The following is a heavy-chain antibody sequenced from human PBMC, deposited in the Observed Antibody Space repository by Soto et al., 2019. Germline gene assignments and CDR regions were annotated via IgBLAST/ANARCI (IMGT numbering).Heavy chain of an antibody. CDR2: IYSGGST. CDR3: ARSPLILTKPTSLIWFDP. J-gene: IGHJ5*02. D-gene: IGHD1-1*01. CDR1: GFTVSSNY. Sequence: GGSLRLSCAASGFTVSSNYMSWVRQAPGKGLEWVSVIYSGGSTYYADSVKGRFTISRDNSKNTLYLQMNSLRAEDTAVYYCARSPLILTKPTSLIWFDPWGQGTLVTVSS. V-gene: IGHV3-66*01.